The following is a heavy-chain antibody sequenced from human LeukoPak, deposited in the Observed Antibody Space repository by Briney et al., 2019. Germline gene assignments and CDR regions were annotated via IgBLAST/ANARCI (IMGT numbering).Heavy chain of an antibody. CDR3: VRDRELNY. CDR2: IYNSGST. D-gene: IGHD1-26*01. Sequence: PSETLSLTCTVSGGSISSSSYYWGWIRQPPGKGLEWIGYIYNSGSTYYNPSLKSRVTISVDTSKNQFSLGLSSVTAADAAVYYCVRDRELNYWGQGTLVTVSS. CDR1: GGSISSSSYY. J-gene: IGHJ4*02. V-gene: IGHV4-61*05.